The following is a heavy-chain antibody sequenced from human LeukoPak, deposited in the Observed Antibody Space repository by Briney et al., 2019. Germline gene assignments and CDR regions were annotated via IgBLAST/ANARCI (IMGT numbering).Heavy chain of an antibody. CDR2: INHSGST. D-gene: IGHD1-26*01. V-gene: IGHV4-34*01. CDR1: GGSFSGYY. J-gene: IGHJ4*02. CDR3: AREAGRGGNLLRRRKSFDY. Sequence: PSETLSLTCAVYGGSFSGYYWSWIRQPPGKGLEWIGEINHSGSTNYNPSLKSRVTISVDTSKNQFSLKLSSVTAADTAVYYCAREAGRGGNLLRRRKSFDYWGQGTLVTVSS.